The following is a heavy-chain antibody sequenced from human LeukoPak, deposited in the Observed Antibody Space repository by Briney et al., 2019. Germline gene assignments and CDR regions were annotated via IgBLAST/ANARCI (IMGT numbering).Heavy chain of an antibody. D-gene: IGHD5-18*01. J-gene: IGHJ3*01. CDR3: ATLRGDAALIAGSDALDF. Sequence: GESLKISCKGSGYRFSMSWIAWVRQMPGKGVEWMGIVLPGDSGTRYSPSFGGQLIIFAGKSINTAFVQWSRLKASDTAMYYCATLRGDAALIAGSDALDFWGQATMVTVSS. V-gene: IGHV5-51*01. CDR2: VLPGDSGT. CDR1: GYRFSMSW.